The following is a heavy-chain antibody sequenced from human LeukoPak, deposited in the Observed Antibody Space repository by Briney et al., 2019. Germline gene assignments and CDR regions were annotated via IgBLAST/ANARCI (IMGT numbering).Heavy chain of an antibody. D-gene: IGHD6-13*01. CDR2: INNVGNII. V-gene: IGHV3-11*01. CDR3: TTDSSSWYSWFDP. CDR1: GFTLTDNY. Sequence: KPGGSLRLSCAASGFTLTDNYMSWIRQAPGKGLEWVAYINNVGNIIYYADSVKGRFTISRDNAKQSLYLQMNSLKTEDTAVYYCTTDSSSWYSWFDPWGQGTLVTVSS. J-gene: IGHJ5*02.